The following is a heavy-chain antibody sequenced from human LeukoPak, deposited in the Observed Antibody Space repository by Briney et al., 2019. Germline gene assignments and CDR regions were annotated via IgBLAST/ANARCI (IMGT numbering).Heavy chain of an antibody. V-gene: IGHV1-3*01. Sequence: ASVKVSCKASGYTFTSYAMHWVRQAPGQRLEWMGWINAGNGNTKYSQKFQGRVTITRDTSASTAYMELSSLRSEDTAVYYCARGGVVGATGVFDYWGQGTLVTVSS. CDR1: GYTFTSYA. D-gene: IGHD1-26*01. J-gene: IGHJ4*02. CDR2: INAGNGNT. CDR3: ARGGVVGATGVFDY.